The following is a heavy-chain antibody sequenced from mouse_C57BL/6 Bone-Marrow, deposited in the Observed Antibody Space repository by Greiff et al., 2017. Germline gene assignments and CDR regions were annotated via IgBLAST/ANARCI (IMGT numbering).Heavy chain of an antibody. V-gene: IGHV5-4*03. D-gene: IGHD1-1*01. CDR2: ISDGGSYT. CDR1: GFTFSSYA. Sequence: DVKLVESGGGLVKPGGSLKLSCAASGFTFSSYAMSWVRQTPDKRLEWVATISDGGSYTYYPDNVKGRFTISRDNAKNNLYLQMSHLKSEDTAMYYCARVLITTVVATDYWGQGTTLTVSS. CDR3: ARVLITTVVATDY. J-gene: IGHJ2*01.